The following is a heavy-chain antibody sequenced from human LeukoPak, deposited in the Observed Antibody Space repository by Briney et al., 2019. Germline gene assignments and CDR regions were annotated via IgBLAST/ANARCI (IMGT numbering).Heavy chain of an antibody. V-gene: IGHV1-69*13. D-gene: IGHD3-22*01. Sequence: SVKVSCKASGGTFSSYAISWVRQAPGQGLEWMGGIIPIFGTANYAQKFQGRVTITADESTSTAYMELSSLRSEDTAVYYCARDASPYYYDSSGYPGRFDYWGQGTLSPSPQ. CDR2: IIPIFGTA. J-gene: IGHJ4*02. CDR3: ARDASPYYYDSSGYPGRFDY. CDR1: GGTFSSYA.